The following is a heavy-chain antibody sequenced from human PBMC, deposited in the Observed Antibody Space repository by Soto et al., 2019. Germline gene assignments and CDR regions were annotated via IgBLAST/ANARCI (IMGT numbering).Heavy chain of an antibody. CDR3: ARQQQPYDFDY. CDR1: GYSFIGYS. D-gene: IGHD6-13*01. Sequence: ASVKVSCKASGYSFIGYSMHWVRQAPGQGLEWMGWISAYNGNTNYARKLQGRVTMTTDTSTSTAYMELRSLKSDDTAVYYCARQQQPYDFDYWGQGTLVTVSS. J-gene: IGHJ4*02. CDR2: ISAYNGNT. V-gene: IGHV1-18*04.